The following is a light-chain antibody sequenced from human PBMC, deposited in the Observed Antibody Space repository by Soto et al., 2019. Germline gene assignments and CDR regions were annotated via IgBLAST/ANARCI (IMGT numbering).Light chain of an antibody. J-gene: IGKJ4*01. Sequence: DIPVTQSPPSLSASVGDRVTLTCRASQDIGNHLAWFQQKPGKTPKPLIYAASSLQSGVPSKFSGSGSGTDFTLTISSLQPEDFATYYCQQYHLYPLTFGGGTKVEIK. CDR3: QQYHLYPLT. CDR2: AAS. V-gene: IGKV1-16*02. CDR1: QDIGNH.